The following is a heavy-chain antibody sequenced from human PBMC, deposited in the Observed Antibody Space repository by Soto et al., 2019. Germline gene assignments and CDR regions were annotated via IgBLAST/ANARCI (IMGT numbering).Heavy chain of an antibody. V-gene: IGHV1-18*04. D-gene: IGHD6-13*01. Sequence: VASVKVSCKASGYTFTSYGISWVRQAPGQGLEWMGWISAYNGNTNYAQKLQGRVTMTTDTSTSTAYMELRSLRSDDTAVYYCARVGAAAGTGVNWFDPWGQGTLVTVSS. CDR2: ISAYNGNT. J-gene: IGHJ5*02. CDR1: GYTFTSYG. CDR3: ARVGAAAGTGVNWFDP.